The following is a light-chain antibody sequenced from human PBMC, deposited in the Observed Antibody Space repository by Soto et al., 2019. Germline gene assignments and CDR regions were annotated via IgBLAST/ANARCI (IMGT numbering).Light chain of an antibody. CDR2: DAS. V-gene: IGKV1-5*01. Sequence: DIQMTQSPSTLSASVGDRVSISCRASQSLDKWLAWYQQKPGEAPKLLVSDASNLESGVSSRFTGSGSGTEFTLTIRSPQPDDFATYYCQQYTRYPYTFGQGTKLEIK. CDR3: QQYTRYPYT. CDR1: QSLDKW. J-gene: IGKJ2*01.